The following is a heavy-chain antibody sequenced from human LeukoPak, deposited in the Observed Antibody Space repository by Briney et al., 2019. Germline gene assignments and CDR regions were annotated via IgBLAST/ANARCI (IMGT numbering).Heavy chain of an antibody. D-gene: IGHD3-3*01. J-gene: IGHJ4*02. CDR2: INPSGGST. CDR3: ARDMSWSGYYYDY. Sequence: ASVKVSCKASGYTFTSYYMHWVRQAPGQGLEWMGIINPSGGSTSYAQKFQGRVTMTRDTSISTAYTELSRLRSDDTAVYYCARDMSWSGYYYDYWGQGTLVTVSS. CDR1: GYTFTSYY. V-gene: IGHV1-46*01.